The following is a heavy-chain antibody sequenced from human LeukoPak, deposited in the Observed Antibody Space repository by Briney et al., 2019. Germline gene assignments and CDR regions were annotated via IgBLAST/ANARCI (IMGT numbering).Heavy chain of an antibody. J-gene: IGHJ4*02. CDR3: AKVNNIAAAGTFHY. Sequence: GGSLRLSCAASGFTVSSNYMSWVRQAPGKGLEWVSAISGSGAGAYYADSVKGRFTISRDNSKNTLYPQINSLRAEDTAVYYCAKVNNIAAAGTFHYWGQGTLVTVSS. D-gene: IGHD6-13*01. CDR2: ISGSGAGA. CDR1: GFTVSSNY. V-gene: IGHV3-23*01.